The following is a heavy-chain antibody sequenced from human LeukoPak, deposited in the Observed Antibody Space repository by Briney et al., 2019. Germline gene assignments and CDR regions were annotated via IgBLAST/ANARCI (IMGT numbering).Heavy chain of an antibody. D-gene: IGHD1-26*01. CDR2: INSDGSST. Sequence: GGSLRLSCAASRFTFSTYWMHWGRPAPGKGLVLVSRINSDGSSTGYADSVKGRFTISRDNAKKSLYLQMNSLRAEDTAVYYCARVGGSYWGWFDPGGQGTLVTVSS. J-gene: IGHJ5*02. V-gene: IGHV3-74*01. CDR1: RFTFSTYW. CDR3: ARVGGSYWGWFDP.